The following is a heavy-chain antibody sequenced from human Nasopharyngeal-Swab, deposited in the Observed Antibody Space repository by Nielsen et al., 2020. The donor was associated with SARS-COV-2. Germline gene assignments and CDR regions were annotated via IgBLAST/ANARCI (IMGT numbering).Heavy chain of an antibody. D-gene: IGHD3-9*01. V-gene: IGHV3-30*04. Sequence: GESLEISCAASGFTFNNYAMHWVRQAPGKGLEWVAVISYDGSNKYYADSVKGRFTISRDNSKNTLYLQMNSLRGEDTAVYYCARGLTDYFDYWGQGTLVTVSS. CDR1: GFTFNNYA. CDR3: ARGLTDYFDY. CDR2: ISYDGSNK. J-gene: IGHJ4*02.